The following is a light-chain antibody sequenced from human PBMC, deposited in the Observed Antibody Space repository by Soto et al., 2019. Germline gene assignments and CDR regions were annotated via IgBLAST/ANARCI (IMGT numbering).Light chain of an antibody. CDR2: DAS. CDR1: QSISTY. V-gene: IGKV3-11*01. J-gene: IGKJ4*01. Sequence: EIVLTQSPATLSLSPGESATLSCRASQSISTYLAWYQQKHGQAPRRLIYDASKSATDIQARFSGSGSGTVCTLTISSIGPEDFAVYYCQHRDNWPPGATFGGGTKVEIK. CDR3: QHRDNWPPGAT.